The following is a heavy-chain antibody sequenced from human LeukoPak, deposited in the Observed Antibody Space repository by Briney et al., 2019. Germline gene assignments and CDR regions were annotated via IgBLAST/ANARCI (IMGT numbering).Heavy chain of an antibody. V-gene: IGHV3-7*01. J-gene: IGHJ4*02. CDR1: GFTFSSYW. CDR3: ARRGYSLPPYYFDY. D-gene: IGHD5-18*01. CDR2: IKQDGSEK. Sequence: GGPLRLSCAASGFTFSSYWMSWVRQAPGKGLEWVANIKQDGSEKYYVDSVKGRFTISRDNAKNSLYLQMNSLRAEDTAVYYCARRGYSLPPYYFDYWGQGTLVTVSS.